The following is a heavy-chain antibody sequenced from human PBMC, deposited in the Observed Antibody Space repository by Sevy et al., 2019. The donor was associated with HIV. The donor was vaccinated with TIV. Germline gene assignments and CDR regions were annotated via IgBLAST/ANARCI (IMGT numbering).Heavy chain of an antibody. CDR1: GFTFSSYS. D-gene: IGHD2-2*01. Sequence: GGSLSLSCAASGFTFSSYSMNWVRQAPGKGLEWVSSISSSSSYIYYADSVKGRFTISRDNAKNSLYLQMNSLRAEDTAVYYCASQYSSTSFTENWGQGTLVTVSS. CDR3: ASQYSSTSFTEN. V-gene: IGHV3-21*01. CDR2: ISSSSSYI. J-gene: IGHJ4*02.